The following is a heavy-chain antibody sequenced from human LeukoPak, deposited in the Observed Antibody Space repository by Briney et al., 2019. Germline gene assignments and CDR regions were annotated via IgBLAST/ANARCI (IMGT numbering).Heavy chain of an antibody. CDR1: GFTFSSHW. Sequence: GGSLRLSCGVSGFTFSSHWMSWVRQAPGKGLEWVANIQQEGTEKNYVDSVKGRFTISRDNSKKSLYLQMNGLRAEDTAIYYCARVGVTTRWGFDYWGQGTLVTVSS. D-gene: IGHD3-16*01. CDR2: IQQEGTEK. V-gene: IGHV3-7*01. J-gene: IGHJ4*02. CDR3: ARVGVTTRWGFDY.